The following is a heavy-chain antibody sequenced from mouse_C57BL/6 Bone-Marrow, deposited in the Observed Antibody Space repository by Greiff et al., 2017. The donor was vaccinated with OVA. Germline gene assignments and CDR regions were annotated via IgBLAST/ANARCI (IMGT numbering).Heavy chain of an antibody. CDR2: INPNNGGT. D-gene: IGHD2-2*01. CDR3: AREIYYGYDRGFDY. CDR1: GYTFTDYN. Sequence: EVQLQQSGPELVKPGASVKMSCKASGYTFTDYNMHWVKQSHGKSLEWIGYINPNNGGTSYNQKFKGKATLTVNKSSSTAYMELRSLTSEDSAVYYCAREIYYGYDRGFDYWGQGTTRTVSS. V-gene: IGHV1-22*01. J-gene: IGHJ2*01.